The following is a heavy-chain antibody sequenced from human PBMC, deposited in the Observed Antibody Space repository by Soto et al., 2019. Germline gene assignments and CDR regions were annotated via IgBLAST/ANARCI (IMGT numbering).Heavy chain of an antibody. V-gene: IGHV3-73*01. CDR1: GFTFSGSA. CDR3: TRHVVVVPAANYYMDV. Sequence: GGSLRLSCAASGFTFSGSAMHWVRQASGKGLEWVGRIRSKANSYATAYAASVKGRFTISRDDSKNTAYLQMNSLKTEDTAVYYCTRHVVVVPAANYYMDVWGKGTTVTVSS. J-gene: IGHJ6*03. D-gene: IGHD2-2*01. CDR2: IRSKANSYAT.